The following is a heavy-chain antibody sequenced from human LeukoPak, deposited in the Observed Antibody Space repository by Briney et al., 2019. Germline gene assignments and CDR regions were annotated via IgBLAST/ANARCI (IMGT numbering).Heavy chain of an antibody. CDR2: MNPNSGNT. J-gene: IGHJ6*02. CDR1: GYTFTSYD. Sequence: GASVKVSCKASGYTFTSYDINWVRQATGQGLEWMGWMNPNSGNTGYAQKFQGRVTMTRNTSISTAYMELSSLRSEDTAVYYCARVLRYFDWLSSPSYGMDVWGQGTSVTVSS. CDR3: ARVLRYFDWLSSPSYGMDV. V-gene: IGHV1-8*02. D-gene: IGHD3-9*01.